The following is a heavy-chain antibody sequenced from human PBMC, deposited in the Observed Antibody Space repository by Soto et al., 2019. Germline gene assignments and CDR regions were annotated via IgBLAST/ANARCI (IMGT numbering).Heavy chain of an antibody. D-gene: IGHD3-10*01. CDR3: GRHATMGVRGVGLEV. J-gene: IGHJ6*01. CDR1: VGSISSSSYY. Sequence: PSDTLSLTCIFSVGSISSSSYYCGWMRQPPWKGLEWMGSVYHSGNTHNNPSLKSRATVSVDLSKNQFSLKLTSVTAADTAVYYCGRHATMGVRGVGLEVWGQGTTVIVPS. V-gene: IGHV4-39*01. CDR2: VYHSGNT.